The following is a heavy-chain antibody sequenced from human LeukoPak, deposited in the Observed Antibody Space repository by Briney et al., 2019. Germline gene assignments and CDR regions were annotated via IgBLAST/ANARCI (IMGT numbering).Heavy chain of an antibody. J-gene: IGHJ4*02. V-gene: IGHV3-30*01. CDR1: GFTFRSYA. Sequence: GGSLRLSCAASGFTFRSYAMHWVRQAPGKGREWVAVISYDGSNKYYADSVKGRFTISRDNSKNTLYLQMNSLRAEDTAVYYCARVEGYCSSTSCYEYFDYWGQGTLVTVSS. CDR2: ISYDGSNK. D-gene: IGHD2-2*01. CDR3: ARVEGYCSSTSCYEYFDY.